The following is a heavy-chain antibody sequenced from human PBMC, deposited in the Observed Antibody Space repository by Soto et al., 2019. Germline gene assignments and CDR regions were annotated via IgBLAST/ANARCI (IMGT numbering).Heavy chain of an antibody. Sequence: QVQLVESGGGVVQPGRSLRLSCAASGFTFSSYGMHWVRQAPGKGLEWGAVIWYDGSNKYYADSVKGRFTISRDNSKNTLYLQMNSLRAEDTAVYYCARGSTVNYYYGMDVWGQGTTVTVSS. CDR2: IWYDGSNK. V-gene: IGHV3-33*01. J-gene: IGHJ6*02. CDR1: GFTFSSYG. D-gene: IGHD4-17*01. CDR3: ARGSTVNYYYGMDV.